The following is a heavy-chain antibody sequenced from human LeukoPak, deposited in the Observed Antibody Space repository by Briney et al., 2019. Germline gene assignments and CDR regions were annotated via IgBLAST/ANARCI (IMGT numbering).Heavy chain of an antibody. CDR1: GFTFSNYW. Sequence: PGGSLRLSCAASGFTFSNYWLTWVRQAPGQGLEWVANIKQDGSEKHYVDSVKGRFTLSRDNSKHTLYLQMNSLRAEDTAVYYCAKGGEFYGGLFDSWGQGTLVTVSS. CDR2: IKQDGSEK. J-gene: IGHJ4*02. D-gene: IGHD4/OR15-4a*01. V-gene: IGHV3-7*03. CDR3: AKGGEFYGGLFDS.